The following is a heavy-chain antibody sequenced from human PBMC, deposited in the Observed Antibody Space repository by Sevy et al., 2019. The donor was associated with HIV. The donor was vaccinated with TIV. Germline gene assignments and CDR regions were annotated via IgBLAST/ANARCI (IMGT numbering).Heavy chain of an antibody. V-gene: IGHV3-30-3*01. J-gene: IGHJ4*02. Sequence: GGSLRLSCAASGFTFSSYAMHWVRQAPGKGLEWVAVISYDGSNKYYADSVKGRFTISRDNSKNTLYLQMNSLRAEDTDVYYCARSIDDSSGYIDYWGQGTLVTVSS. CDR3: ARSIDDSSGYIDY. D-gene: IGHD3-22*01. CDR1: GFTFSSYA. CDR2: ISYDGSNK.